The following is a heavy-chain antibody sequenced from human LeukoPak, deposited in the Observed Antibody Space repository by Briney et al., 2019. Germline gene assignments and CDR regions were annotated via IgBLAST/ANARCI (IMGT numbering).Heavy chain of an antibody. Sequence: ASVKVSCKASGYTFTGYYMHWVRQAPGQGLEWMGWINPNSGGTNYAQKFQGRVTMTRDTSISTAYMELSRLRSDDTAVYYWARDAEEGTLWFGEQTYYFDYWGQGTLVTVSS. V-gene: IGHV1-2*02. CDR1: GYTFTGYY. J-gene: IGHJ4*02. CDR2: INPNSGGT. D-gene: IGHD3-10*01. CDR3: ARDAEEGTLWFGEQTYYFDY.